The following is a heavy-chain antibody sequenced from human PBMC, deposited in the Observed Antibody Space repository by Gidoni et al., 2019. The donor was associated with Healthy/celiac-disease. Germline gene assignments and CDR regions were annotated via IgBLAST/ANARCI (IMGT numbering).Heavy chain of an antibody. CDR1: GGTFSSYA. CDR3: ARVQRGYSGYEFYYYYGMDV. Sequence: QVQLVQSGAEVTKPGSSVKVSCKASGGTFSSYAISWVRQAPGQGLEWMGGIIPIFGTANYAQKFQGRVTITADESTSTAYMELSSLRSEDTAVYYCARVQRGYSGYEFYYYYGMDVWGQGTTVTVSS. D-gene: IGHD5-12*01. CDR2: IIPIFGTA. V-gene: IGHV1-69*01. J-gene: IGHJ6*02.